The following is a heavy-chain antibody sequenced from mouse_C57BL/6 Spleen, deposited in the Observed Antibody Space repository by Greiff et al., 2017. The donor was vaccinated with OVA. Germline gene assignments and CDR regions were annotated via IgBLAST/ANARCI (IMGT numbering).Heavy chain of an antibody. CDR2: IDPSDSYT. CDR3: ASLDSSGYGCAY. D-gene: IGHD3-2*02. V-gene: IGHV1-69*01. Sequence: QVQLQQPGAELVMPGASVKLSCKASGYTFTSYWMHWVKQRPGQGLEWIGEIDPSDSYTNYNQKFKGKSTLTVDKSSSTAYMQLSSLTSEDSAVYYCASLDSSGYGCAYWGQGTLVTVSA. CDR1: GYTFTSYW. J-gene: IGHJ3*01.